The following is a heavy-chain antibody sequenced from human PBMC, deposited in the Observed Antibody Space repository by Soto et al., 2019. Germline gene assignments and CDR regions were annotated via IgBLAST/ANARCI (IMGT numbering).Heavy chain of an antibody. CDR1: CFAGSGNY. J-gene: IGHJ3*02. D-gene: IGHD3-10*01. CDR2: IHTDGTT. V-gene: IGHV3-53*01. Sequence: XGSLRLTSSARCFAGSGNYMTWVRQPPRKGLEWVSVIHTDGTTFYADSTKGRFTISRDTSKNTVSLHMTNLRVDDTAVYYCVRAPFPEGTHTSNAFDIWGQGTMVTVSS. CDR3: VRAPFPEGTHTSNAFDI.